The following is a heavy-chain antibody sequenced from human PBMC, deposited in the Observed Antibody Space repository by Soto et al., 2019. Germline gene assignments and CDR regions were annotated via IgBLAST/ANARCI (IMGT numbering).Heavy chain of an antibody. Sequence: EVQLLESGGGLVQPDGSLRLSCAASGFTFSSYAMSWVRQAPGKGLEWVSAISGGGDSTYYADSVKGRFTISSDNSKSTQYLQMKSRRAADTAVYYCAEDPYRFDSWGQGTLVTVSS. CDR3: AEDPYRFDS. D-gene: IGHD4-4*01. V-gene: IGHV3-23*01. CDR2: ISGGGDST. CDR1: GFTFSSYA. J-gene: IGHJ5*01.